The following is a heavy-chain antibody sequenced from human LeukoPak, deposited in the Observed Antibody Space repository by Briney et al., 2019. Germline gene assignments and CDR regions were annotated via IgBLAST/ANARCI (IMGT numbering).Heavy chain of an antibody. V-gene: IGHV4-39*01. CDR2: IYYSGST. CDR1: GGPISRSTYY. Sequence: SDTLSLTCAVSGGPISRSTYYWGWIRQPPGKGLEWIGSIYYSGSTYYNPSLKSRVTISVDTSKNQFSLKLSSVTAADTAVYYCASIAAAGNEWGQGTLVTVSS. J-gene: IGHJ4*02. CDR3: ASIAAAGNE. D-gene: IGHD6-13*01.